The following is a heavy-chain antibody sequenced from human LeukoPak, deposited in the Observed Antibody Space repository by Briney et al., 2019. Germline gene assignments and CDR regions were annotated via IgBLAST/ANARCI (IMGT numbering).Heavy chain of an antibody. CDR3: ARVLWELGGYDAFDI. CDR1: GFTFSSYW. D-gene: IGHD1-26*01. J-gene: IGHJ3*02. V-gene: IGHV3-53*01. Sequence: PGGSLRLSCAASGFTFSSYWMTWVRQAPGKGLEWVSVIYSGGSTYYADSVKGRFTISRDNSKNTLYLQMNSLRAEDTAVYYCARVLWELGGYDAFDIWGQGTMVTVSS. CDR2: IYSGGST.